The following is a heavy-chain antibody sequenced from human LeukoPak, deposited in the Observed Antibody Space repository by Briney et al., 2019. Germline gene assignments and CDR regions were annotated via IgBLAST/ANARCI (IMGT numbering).Heavy chain of an antibody. V-gene: IGHV1-8*01. D-gene: IGHD1-14*01. CDR2: VHPNSGNT. Sequence: ASVKVSCKTSGYPFTTWEINWVRQAAGQGLEWMGWVHPNSGNTAYAQKFQGRLTMTRDTSISTAYMELSGLRFDDTAVYFCARGPRNDPWGQGTLVTVSS. J-gene: IGHJ5*02. CDR3: ARGPRNDP. CDR1: GYPFTTWE.